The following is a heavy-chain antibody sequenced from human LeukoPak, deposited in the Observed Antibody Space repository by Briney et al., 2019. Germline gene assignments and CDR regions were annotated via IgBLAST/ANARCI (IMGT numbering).Heavy chain of an antibody. D-gene: IGHD7-27*01. Sequence: ASVKVSCKASGYTFTGYYMHWVRQAPGQGLEWMGWINPNSGGTNYAQKFQGRDTMTRDTSISTAYMELSRLRSDDTAVYYCARVLGTGGFLGYWGQGTLVTVSS. CDR3: ARVLGTGGFLGY. CDR1: GYTFTGYY. V-gene: IGHV1-2*02. CDR2: INPNSGGT. J-gene: IGHJ4*02.